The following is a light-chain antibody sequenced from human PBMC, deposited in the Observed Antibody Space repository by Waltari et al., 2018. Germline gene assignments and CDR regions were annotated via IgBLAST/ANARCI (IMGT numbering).Light chain of an antibody. J-gene: IGLJ3*02. V-gene: IGLV8-61*01. CDR2: TTN. Sequence: QNVVTQEPSLSVSPGGTVTLTCGLTSGSASMSYYPSWYQQTPGQSPRTLIYTTNVRSSGVPDRFSGSIVGNKAALTITGAQPEDESDYYCSLYMAQGTWVFGGGTKLTVL. CDR1: SGSASMSYY. CDR3: SLYMAQGTWV.